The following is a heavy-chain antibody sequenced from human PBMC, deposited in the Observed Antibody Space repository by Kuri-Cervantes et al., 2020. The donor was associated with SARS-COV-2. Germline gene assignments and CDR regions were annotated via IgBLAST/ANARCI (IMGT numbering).Heavy chain of an antibody. CDR1: GFTFSSYW. J-gene: IGHJ4*02. Sequence: GGSLRLSCAASGFTFSSYWMSWVRQAPGKGLEWVANIKQDGSEKYYVDSVKGRFTVSRDNAKNSLYLQMNGLRAEDAAVYYCAREAFGYCSGGSCYSHYWGQGTLVTVSS. CDR2: IKQDGSEK. V-gene: IGHV3-7*01. CDR3: AREAFGYCSGGSCYSHY. D-gene: IGHD2-15*01.